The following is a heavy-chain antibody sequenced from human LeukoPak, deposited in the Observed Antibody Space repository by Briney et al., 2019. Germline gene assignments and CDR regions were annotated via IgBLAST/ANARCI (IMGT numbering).Heavy chain of an antibody. D-gene: IGHD6-19*01. J-gene: IGHJ4*02. Sequence: GGSLRLSCAASGFTFSSYAMSWVRQAPGKGLEWVSAISGSGGSTYYADSVKGRFTISRDNSKNTLYLQMNSLRAEDTAVYYCAKSMDSGGWYFSNFDYWGQGTLVTVSS. V-gene: IGHV3-23*01. CDR2: ISGSGGST. CDR3: AKSMDSGGWYFSNFDY. CDR1: GFTFSSYA.